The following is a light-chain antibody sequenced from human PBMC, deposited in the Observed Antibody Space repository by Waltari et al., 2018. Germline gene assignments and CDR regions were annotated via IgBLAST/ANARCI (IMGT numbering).Light chain of an antibody. Sequence: QSVLTQLPSASGTPGQGVTISCSGSSSNIGDNYVYWYRQFPGTSPKLLIHRNNQRPSGVPDRCSGSKSGTSAFLVISGLRSEDEADYHCATWDDSLSGWVFGGGTKVTVL. CDR1: SSNIGDNY. CDR2: RNN. V-gene: IGLV1-47*01. J-gene: IGLJ3*02. CDR3: ATWDDSLSGWV.